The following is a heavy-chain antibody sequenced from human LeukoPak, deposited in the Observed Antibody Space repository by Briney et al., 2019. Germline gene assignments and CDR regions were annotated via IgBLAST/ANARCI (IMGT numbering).Heavy chain of an antibody. D-gene: IGHD3-10*01. J-gene: IGHJ4*02. Sequence: PGESLRLSCTASGFTFSNFWMGWVRQAPGKGLEWVANIKQDETEKFYLGSVKGRFTISRDNSKNTLYVQMNSLRAEDTAVYYCAKGHYYGSGSLDYWGQGTLVTVSS. CDR3: AKGHYYGSGSLDY. CDR2: IKQDETEK. V-gene: IGHV3-7*03. CDR1: GFTFSNFW.